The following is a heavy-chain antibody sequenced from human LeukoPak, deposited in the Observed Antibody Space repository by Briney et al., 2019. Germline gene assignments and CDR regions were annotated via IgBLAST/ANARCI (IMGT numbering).Heavy chain of an antibody. CDR1: GFTFDDYA. CDR3: AKGGERYYYYYYMDV. CDR2: ISWNSGSI. Sequence: GGSLRLSCAASGFTFDDYAMHWVRQAPGKGLEWVSGISWNSGSIGYADSVKGRFTISRDNAKNSLYLQMNSLRAEDMALYYCAKGGERYYYYYYMDVWGKGTTVTVSS. D-gene: IGHD1-1*01. V-gene: IGHV3-9*03. J-gene: IGHJ6*03.